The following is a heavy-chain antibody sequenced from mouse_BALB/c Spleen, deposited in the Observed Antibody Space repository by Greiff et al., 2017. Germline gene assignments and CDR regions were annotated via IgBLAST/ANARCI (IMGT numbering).Heavy chain of an antibody. Sequence: VQLQQSGAELVKPGASVKLSCTASGFNIKDTYMHWVKQRPEQGLEWIGRIDPANGNTKYDPKFQGKATITADTSSNTAYLQLSSLTSEDTAVYYCARGYGYRYFDYWGQGTTLTVSS. V-gene: IGHV14-3*02. CDR3: ARGYGYRYFDY. CDR1: GFNIKDTY. CDR2: IDPANGNT. D-gene: IGHD1-2*01. J-gene: IGHJ2*01.